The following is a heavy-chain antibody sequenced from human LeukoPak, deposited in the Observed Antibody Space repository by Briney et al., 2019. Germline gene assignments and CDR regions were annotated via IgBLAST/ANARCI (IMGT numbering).Heavy chain of an antibody. D-gene: IGHD2-2*01. CDR3: TRERSTPGINWFDP. V-gene: IGHV4-34*01. Sequence: KTSETLSLTCAVYGESFSAYSWSWIRQSPGKGLEWIGEINHSGSTNYNPSLKSRVTISVDTSKNQTSKRQFSLKLNSVTAADTAVYYCTRERSTPGINWFDPWGQGTLVTAPS. CDR1: GESFSAYS. CDR2: INHSGST. J-gene: IGHJ5*02.